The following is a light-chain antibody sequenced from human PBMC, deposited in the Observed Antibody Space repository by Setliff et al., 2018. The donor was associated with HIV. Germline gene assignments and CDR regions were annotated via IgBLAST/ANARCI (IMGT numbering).Light chain of an antibody. J-gene: IGLJ1*01. Sequence: QSALAQPASVSGSPGQSITITCTGTSSDVGSRYNYVSWYQQHPGKAPKLLIFDVTYRPSGVSNRFSGSKSGNTASLTISGLQDEDEADYYCCSYLSTNNYVFGTGTKVPS. CDR2: DVT. V-gene: IGLV2-14*03. CDR1: SSDVGSRYNY. CDR3: CSYLSTNNYV.